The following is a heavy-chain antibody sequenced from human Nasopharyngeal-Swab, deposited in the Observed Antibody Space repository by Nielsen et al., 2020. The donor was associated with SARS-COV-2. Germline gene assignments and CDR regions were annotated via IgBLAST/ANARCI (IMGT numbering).Heavy chain of an antibody. CDR1: GSWFNNAW. CDR3: AIEPGNRVVTGSDAFDI. D-gene: IGHD6-19*01. J-gene: IGHJ3*02. V-gene: IGHV3-23*01. Sequence: GESLKISCAASGSWFNNAWMNWVRQAPGKGLEWVSGLIENGVDTYYAESVKGRFTVSSDNSKSTLYLQMNTLGAEDTAVYYCAIEPGNRVVTGSDAFDIWGQGTMVTVSS. CDR2: LIENGVDT.